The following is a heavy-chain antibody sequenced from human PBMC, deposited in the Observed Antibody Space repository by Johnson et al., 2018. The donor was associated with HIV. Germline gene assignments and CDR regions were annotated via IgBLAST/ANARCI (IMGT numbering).Heavy chain of an antibody. Sequence: QVQLVESGGGVVQPGRSLRLSCAASGFTFSIYAMHWVRQAPGKGLEWVAVISYDGSNKYYADSVKGRFTISRDNSKNTLYLQMNSLRAEDTAVYYCARDRTEGRYFDWLSNDSFDIWGQGTMVTVSS. CDR3: ARDRTEGRYFDWLSNDSFDI. D-gene: IGHD3-9*01. CDR1: GFTFSIYA. V-gene: IGHV3-30-3*01. J-gene: IGHJ3*02. CDR2: ISYDGSNK.